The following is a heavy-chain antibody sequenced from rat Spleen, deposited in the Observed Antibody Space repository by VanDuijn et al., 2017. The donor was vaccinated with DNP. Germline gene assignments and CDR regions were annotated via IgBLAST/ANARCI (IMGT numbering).Heavy chain of an antibody. J-gene: IGHJ2*01. CDR3: ATKLGAPWYTDYFDY. CDR1: GFTFSDYY. Sequence: EVQLVESGGGLVQPGRSLKLSCAASGFTFSDYYMAWVRQAPTKGLECVASISAGSGNTYYRDSVKGRFTISRENAENTQYLQMDSLRSEDTATYFCATKLGAPWYTDYFDYWGQGVMVTVSS. CDR2: ISAGSGNT. V-gene: IGHV5S13*01. D-gene: IGHD5-1*01.